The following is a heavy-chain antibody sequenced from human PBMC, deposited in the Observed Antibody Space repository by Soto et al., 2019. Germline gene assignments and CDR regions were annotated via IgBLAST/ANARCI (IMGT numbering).Heavy chain of an antibody. Sequence: EASVKVSCKASGYTFTSYGISWVRQAPGQGLEWMGWISAYNGNTNYAQKLQGRVTMTTDTSTSTAYMELRSLRSDDTAVYYCARPNYYDFWSGYLYYFDYWGQGTLVTVSS. J-gene: IGHJ4*02. CDR2: ISAYNGNT. CDR1: GYTFTSYG. CDR3: ARPNYYDFWSGYLYYFDY. V-gene: IGHV1-18*01. D-gene: IGHD3-3*01.